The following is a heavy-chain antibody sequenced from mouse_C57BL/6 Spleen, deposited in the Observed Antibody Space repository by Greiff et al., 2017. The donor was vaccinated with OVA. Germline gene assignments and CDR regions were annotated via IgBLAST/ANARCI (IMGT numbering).Heavy chain of an antibody. CDR3: ASGALYEYDEAFAY. V-gene: IGHV1-26*01. Sequence: EVQLQQSGPELVKPGASVKISCKASGYTFTDYYMHWVKQSPGQSLEWIGDIYPNNGGTRYNQKFKGKATLTVDKSSSTAYMQLSSLTSEDSAVYDGASGALYEYDEAFAYWGQGTLVTVSA. CDR2: IYPNNGGT. J-gene: IGHJ3*01. CDR1: GYTFTDYY. D-gene: IGHD2-4*01.